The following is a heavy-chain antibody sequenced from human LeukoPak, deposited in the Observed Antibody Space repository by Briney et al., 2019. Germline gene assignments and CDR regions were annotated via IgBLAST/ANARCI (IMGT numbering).Heavy chain of an antibody. CDR2: IYHSGIT. CDR1: GGSISSYY. D-gene: IGHD3-10*01. Sequence: SGTLSLTCTVSGGSISSYYWSWIRQPPGKGLEWIAIIYHSGITYYNPSLKSRVTISVDTSKNQFSLKLTSVTAADTAVYYCASNLYGSGNYFAYWGQGTLVTVSS. CDR3: ASNLYGSGNYFAY. V-gene: IGHV4-59*08. J-gene: IGHJ4*02.